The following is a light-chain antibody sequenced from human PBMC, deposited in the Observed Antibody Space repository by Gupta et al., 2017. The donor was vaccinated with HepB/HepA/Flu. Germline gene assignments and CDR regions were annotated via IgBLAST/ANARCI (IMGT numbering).Light chain of an antibody. V-gene: IGLV3-19*01. CDR3: NSRDSSSNHYV. J-gene: IGLJ1*01. CDR1: RLRSYY. Sequence: SSELTQDPAVSVALGQTVRITCQGDRLRSYYASWYQQKPGQAPVLVIYGKNNRPSGIPDRFSGSSSGNTASLTITGAQAEDEADYYCNSRDSSSNHYVIGTGTKVTVL. CDR2: GKN.